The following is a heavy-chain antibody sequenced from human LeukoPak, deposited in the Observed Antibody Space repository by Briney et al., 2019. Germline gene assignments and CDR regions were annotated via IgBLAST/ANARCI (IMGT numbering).Heavy chain of an antibody. Sequence: SETLSLTCAVYGGSFSGYYWSWIRQPPGKGLEWIGEINHSGSTNYNPSLKSRVTISIDTSKNQFSLKLSSVTAADTAVYYCAREGGLRYFDWLFDYFDYWGQGTLITVSS. V-gene: IGHV4-34*01. CDR2: INHSGST. CDR3: AREGGLRYFDWLFDYFDY. CDR1: GGSFSGYY. D-gene: IGHD3-9*01. J-gene: IGHJ4*02.